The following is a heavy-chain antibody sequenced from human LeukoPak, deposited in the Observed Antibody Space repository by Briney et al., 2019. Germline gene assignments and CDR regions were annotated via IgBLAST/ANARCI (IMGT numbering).Heavy chain of an antibody. V-gene: IGHV4-34*01. CDR2: INHSGST. D-gene: IGHD2-8*01. CDR3: ARKVAVMVYAIRGNWFDP. J-gene: IGHJ5*02. Sequence: SETLSLTCAVYGGSFSGYYWSWIRQPPGKGLEWIGEINHSGSTNYNPSLKSRVTISVDTSKNQFSLKLSSVTAADTAVYYRARKVAVMVYAIRGNWFDPWGQGTLVTVSS. CDR1: GGSFSGYY.